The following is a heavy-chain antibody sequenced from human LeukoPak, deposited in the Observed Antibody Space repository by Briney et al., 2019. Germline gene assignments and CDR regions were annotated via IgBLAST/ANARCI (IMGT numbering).Heavy chain of an antibody. CDR2: ISWNSGSI. J-gene: IGHJ4*02. CDR3: AKAYYYGSGSSPFDY. Sequence: GRSLRLSCAASGFTFDDYAKHWVRQAPGKGLEWVSGISWNSGSIGYADSVKGRFTISRDNAKNSLYLQMNSLRAEDMALYYCAKAYYYGSGSSPFDYWGQGTLVTVSS. CDR1: GFTFDDYA. V-gene: IGHV3-9*03. D-gene: IGHD3-10*01.